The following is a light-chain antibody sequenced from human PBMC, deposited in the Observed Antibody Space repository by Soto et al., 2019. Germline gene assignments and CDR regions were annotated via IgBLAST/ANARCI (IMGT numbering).Light chain of an antibody. Sequence: DIQMTQSPSSLSASVGDRVTITCRASQSISSYLNWYQQKPGKAPKLLIYAASSLQSGVPSRFSGSGSGTQFALTISGLQPDDIATYYCQQYDNLPLTFGGGTKVDI. CDR3: QQYDNLPLT. J-gene: IGKJ4*01. V-gene: IGKV1-39*01. CDR2: AAS. CDR1: QSISSY.